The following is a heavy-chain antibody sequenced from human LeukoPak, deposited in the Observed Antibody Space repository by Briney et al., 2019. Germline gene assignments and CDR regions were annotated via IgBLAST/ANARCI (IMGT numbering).Heavy chain of an antibody. V-gene: IGHV1-2*02. CDR3: ARDLGGDCSGGSCYFDY. CDR1: GYTFTGYY. D-gene: IGHD2-15*01. J-gene: IGHJ4*02. CDR2: INPNSGGT. Sequence: ASVKVSCKASGYTFTGYYMHWVRQAPGQGLEWMGWINPNSGGTNYAQKFQGRVTMTRDTSISTAYMELSSLRSDDTAVYYCARDLGGDCSGGSCYFDYWGQGTLVTVSS.